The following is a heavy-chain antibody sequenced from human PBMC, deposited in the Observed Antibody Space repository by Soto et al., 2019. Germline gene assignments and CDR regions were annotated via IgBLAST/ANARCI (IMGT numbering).Heavy chain of an antibody. CDR1: GGSISSYY. Sequence: SETLSLTCTVSGGSISSYYWSWIRQPPGKGLEWIGYIYYSGSTNYNPSLKSRVTISVDTSKNEFSLNLSSVTAADTAVYYCARLQRVGTSGYYFDYWGQGTLVTVSS. CDR2: IYYSGST. CDR3: ARLQRVGTSGYYFDY. V-gene: IGHV4-59*08. J-gene: IGHJ4*02. D-gene: IGHD3-22*01.